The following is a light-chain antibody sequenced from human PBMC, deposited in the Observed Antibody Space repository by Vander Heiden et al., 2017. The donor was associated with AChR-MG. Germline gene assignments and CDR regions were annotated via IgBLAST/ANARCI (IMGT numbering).Light chain of an antibody. V-gene: IGKV1-39*01. Sequence: DIQMTQSPSSLSASVGDRVTITCRASQSISSYLNWYQQKPGKAPKLLIYAASSLQSGVPSRFSGSGSGTEFTLTISSLQPEDFATYYCQQSDSTPPETFGQGTKVEIK. CDR1: QSISSY. J-gene: IGKJ1*01. CDR2: AAS. CDR3: QQSDSTPPET.